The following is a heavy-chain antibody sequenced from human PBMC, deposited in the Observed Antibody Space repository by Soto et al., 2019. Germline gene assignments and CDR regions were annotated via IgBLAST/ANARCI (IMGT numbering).Heavy chain of an antibody. CDR2: ISSSSSYI. V-gene: IGHV3-21*01. CDR1: GFTFSSYS. CDR3: ASLPSGGYSGYDFDY. D-gene: IGHD5-12*01. J-gene: IGHJ4*02. Sequence: GGSLRLSCAASGFTFSSYSMNWVRQAPGKGLEWVSSISSSSSYIYYADSVKGRFTISRDNAKNSLYLQMNSLRAEDTAVHYCASLPSGGYSGYDFDYWGQGTLVTVSS.